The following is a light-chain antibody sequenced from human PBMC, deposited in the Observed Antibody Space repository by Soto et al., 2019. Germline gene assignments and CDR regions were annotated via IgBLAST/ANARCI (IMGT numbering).Light chain of an antibody. V-gene: IGKV3-20*01. J-gene: IGKJ5*01. CDR1: QSVSSSY. CDR3: QQYGSSPPIT. CDR2: GAS. Sequence: EIVLTQSPGTPSLSPGERATLSCTASQSVSSSYLAWYQQKPGQAPRLLIYGASSRATGIPDRFSGSGSGTDFTLTISRLEPEDFAVYYCQQYGSSPPITFGQGTRLEIK.